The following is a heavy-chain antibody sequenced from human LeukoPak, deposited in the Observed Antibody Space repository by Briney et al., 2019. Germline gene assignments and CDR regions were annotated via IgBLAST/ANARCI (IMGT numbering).Heavy chain of an antibody. J-gene: IGHJ5*02. CDR2: INWNGGST. Sequence: PGGSLRLSCAASGFTFDDYGMSWVRQAPGKGLEWVSGINWNGGSTGYADSVKGRFTISRDSAKNSLYLQMNSLRAEDTALYYCARDLGYCSSTSCLNWFDPWGQGTLVTVSS. V-gene: IGHV3-20*04. D-gene: IGHD2-2*01. CDR3: ARDLGYCSSTSCLNWFDP. CDR1: GFTFDDYG.